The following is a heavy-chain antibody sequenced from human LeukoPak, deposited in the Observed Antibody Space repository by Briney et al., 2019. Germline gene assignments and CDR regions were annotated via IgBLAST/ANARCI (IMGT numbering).Heavy chain of an antibody. CDR3: ARDRIQLWLRYYYYMDV. CDR2: INPNSGGT. Sequence: ASVKVSCKASGYTFTGYYMHWVRQAPGQGLEWMGWINPNSGGTNYAQKFQGRVTMTRDTSISTAYMELSRLRSDDTAVYYCARDRIQLWLRYYYYMDVWGKGTTVTISS. CDR1: GYTFTGYY. D-gene: IGHD5-18*01. J-gene: IGHJ6*03. V-gene: IGHV1-2*02.